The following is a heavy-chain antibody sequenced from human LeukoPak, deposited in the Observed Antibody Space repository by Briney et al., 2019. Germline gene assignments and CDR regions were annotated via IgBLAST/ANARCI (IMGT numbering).Heavy chain of an antibody. D-gene: IGHD6-13*01. J-gene: IGHJ3*02. CDR2: IILIFGTA. CDR3: ARGRPDQQLDAFDI. V-gene: IGHV1-69*13. CDR1: GGTFSSYA. Sequence: GASVKVSCKASGGTFSSYAISWVRQAPGQGLEWMGGIILIFGTANYAQKFQGRVTITADESTSTAYMELSSLRSEDTAVYYCARGRPDQQLDAFDIWGQGTMVTVSS.